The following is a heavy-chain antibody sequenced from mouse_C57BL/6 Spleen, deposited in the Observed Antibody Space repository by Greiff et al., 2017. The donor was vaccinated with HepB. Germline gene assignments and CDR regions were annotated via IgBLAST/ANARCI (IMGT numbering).Heavy chain of an antibody. J-gene: IGHJ1*03. CDR1: GYTFTGYW. D-gene: IGHD1-1*01. CDR2: ILPGSGST. Sequence: VKLQESGAELMKPGASVKLSCKATGYTFTGYWIEWVKQRPGHGLEWIGEILPGSGSTNYNEKFKGKATFTADTSSNTAYMQLSSLTTEDSAIYYCARSGATVVARRLYFDVWGTGTTVTVSS. CDR3: ARSGATVVARRLYFDV. V-gene: IGHV1-9*01.